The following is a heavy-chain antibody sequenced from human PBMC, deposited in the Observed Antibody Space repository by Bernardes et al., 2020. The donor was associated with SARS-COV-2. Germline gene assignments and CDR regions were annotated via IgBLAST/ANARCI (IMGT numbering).Heavy chain of an antibody. CDR1: GGSISSDY. CDR3: AGDSRNIVTTTERFDY. D-gene: IGHD5-12*01. V-gene: IGHV4-4*07. Sequence: SETLSLTCTVSGGSISSDYWSWIRQPAGKGLEWIGRIYSTGTTNYNPSLKSRVTMSVDTSKNQFSLKVTSMTAADTAVYYCAGDSRNIVTTTERFDYWSQGTLVTVSS. CDR2: IYSTGTT. J-gene: IGHJ4*02.